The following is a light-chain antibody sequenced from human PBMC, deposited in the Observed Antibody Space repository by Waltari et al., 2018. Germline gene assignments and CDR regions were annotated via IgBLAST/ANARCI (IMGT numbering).Light chain of an antibody. CDR1: QNIGPW. Sequence: DIQMTQSPSTLSASVGDRVTITCRASQNIGPWLAWYQQKSGRAPQILIYKASDLEIGVPSRFSGSGSGTEFTLTSSSLQPDDFATYYCLQYKTLWTFGQGTKVDIK. CDR2: KAS. V-gene: IGKV1-5*03. CDR3: LQYKTLWT. J-gene: IGKJ1*01.